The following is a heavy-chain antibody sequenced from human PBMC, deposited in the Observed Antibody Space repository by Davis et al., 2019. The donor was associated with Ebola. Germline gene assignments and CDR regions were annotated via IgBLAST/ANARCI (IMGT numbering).Heavy chain of an antibody. Sequence: GESLKISCAASGFTFDDYAMHWVRQAPGKGLEWVANIRPDGSEEQYVDSLKGRITISRDNAKNSLYLQVNSLHQGPIGLPPGTLLQEHLWG. CDR2: IRPDGSEE. CDR3: TLLQEHL. V-gene: IGHV3-7*01. CDR1: GFTFDDYA. J-gene: IGHJ6*01.